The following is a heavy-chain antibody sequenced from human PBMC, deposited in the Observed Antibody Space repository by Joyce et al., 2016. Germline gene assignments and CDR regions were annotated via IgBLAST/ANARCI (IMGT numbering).Heavy chain of an antibody. J-gene: IGHJ4*02. V-gene: IGHV3-7*04. D-gene: IGHD1-1*01. CDR3: AREFKWNWDF. CDR1: GFTFSSHW. Sequence: EVQLVESGGGLVQPGGSPRLSCAASGFTFSSHWRSWVRQAPGKGLEGVANINPDGSNNNYAASVKGRFIISRNNAKDSLYVQMHSLRAEDTAVYYCAREFKWNWDFWGQGTLVTVSS. CDR2: INPDGSNN.